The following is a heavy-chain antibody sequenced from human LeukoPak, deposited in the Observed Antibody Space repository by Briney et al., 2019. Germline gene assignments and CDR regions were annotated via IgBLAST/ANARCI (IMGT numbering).Heavy chain of an antibody. CDR1: GGSISGYY. CDR3: ARDRYCSGGSCYLGWFDP. D-gene: IGHD2-15*01. CDR2: INHSGST. V-gene: IGHV4-34*01. J-gene: IGHJ5*02. Sequence: SETLSLTCTVSGGSISGYYWSWIRQPPGKGLEWIGEINHSGSTNYNPSLKSRVTISVDASKNLFALKLSSVTAADTAVYYCARDRYCSGGSCYLGWFDPWGQGTLVTVSS.